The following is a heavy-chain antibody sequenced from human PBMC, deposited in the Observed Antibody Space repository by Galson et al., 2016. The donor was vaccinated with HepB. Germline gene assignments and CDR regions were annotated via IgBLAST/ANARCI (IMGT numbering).Heavy chain of an antibody. V-gene: IGHV6-1*01. Sequence: CAISGDSVSNSAAWDWIRQSPSRCLEWLGRTYFRSKWYNDYAVSVKSRITIEADTSKNLFSLHLNSVTPEDTAVYYCARDRGSARYFFDSWGQGALVTVSS. CDR3: ARDRGSARYFFDS. J-gene: IGHJ4*02. CDR2: TYFRSKWYN. CDR1: GDSVSNSAA.